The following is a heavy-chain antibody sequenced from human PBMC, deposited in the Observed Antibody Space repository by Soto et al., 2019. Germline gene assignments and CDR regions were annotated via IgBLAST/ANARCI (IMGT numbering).Heavy chain of an antibody. CDR2: IIPIFGTA. CDR3: ARLMVRGVIITSSYYYYGIDV. D-gene: IGHD3-10*01. Sequence: ASVKVSCKASGGTFSSYAISWVRQAPGQGLEWMGGIIPIFGTANYAQKFQGRVTITADESTSTAYMELSSLRSEDTAVYYCARLMVRGVIITSSYYYYGIDVWGQGTTVTVSS. J-gene: IGHJ6*02. V-gene: IGHV1-69*13. CDR1: GGTFSSYA.